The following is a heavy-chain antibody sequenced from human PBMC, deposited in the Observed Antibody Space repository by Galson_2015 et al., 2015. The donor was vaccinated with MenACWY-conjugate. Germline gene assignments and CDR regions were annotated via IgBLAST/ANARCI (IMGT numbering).Heavy chain of an antibody. D-gene: IGHD2-8*01. CDR1: GFTFSDYY. CDR2: IDSSSSNK. Sequence: SLRLSCAASGFTFSDYYVSWIRQAPGKGLEWISYIDSSSSNKHCADSVKGRFTISRDNANNSLYLRMNSLRAEDSALYYCVREGVYCPHGVCYMATFDYWGQGTLVAVSS. J-gene: IGHJ4*02. CDR3: VREGVYCPHGVCYMATFDY. V-gene: IGHV3-11*06.